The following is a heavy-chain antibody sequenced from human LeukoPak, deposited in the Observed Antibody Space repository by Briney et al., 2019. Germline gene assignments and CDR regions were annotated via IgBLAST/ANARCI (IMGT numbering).Heavy chain of an antibody. CDR1: GFTFSSYA. CDR2: ISYDGSNK. Sequence: GGSLRLSCAASGFTFSSYAMHWVRQAPGKGLEWVAVISYDGSNKYYADSVKGRFTISRDNSKNTLYLQMNSLRAEDTAVYYCARVREYSSGWYRWGYYYYYYGMDVWGQGTTVTVSS. D-gene: IGHD6-19*01. CDR3: ARVREYSSGWYRWGYYYYYYGMDV. V-gene: IGHV3-30-3*01. J-gene: IGHJ6*02.